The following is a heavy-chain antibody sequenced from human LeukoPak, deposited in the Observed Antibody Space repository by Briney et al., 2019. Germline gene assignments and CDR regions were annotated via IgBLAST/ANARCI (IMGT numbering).Heavy chain of an antibody. CDR1: GFSLKDRA. V-gene: IGHV3-9*01. CDR3: LKDLSPGGLDV. CDR2: ICWGSDRI. J-gene: IGHJ6*01. D-gene: IGHD2-2*01. Sequence: PGGSLRLSCAASGFSLKDRAMHWVRQAPGKGLEWVSGICWGSDRIDYADAVKGRFTISRDNAKNSLYLQMNSLRPEDTALYYCLKDLSPGGLDVWGPGTTVTVSS.